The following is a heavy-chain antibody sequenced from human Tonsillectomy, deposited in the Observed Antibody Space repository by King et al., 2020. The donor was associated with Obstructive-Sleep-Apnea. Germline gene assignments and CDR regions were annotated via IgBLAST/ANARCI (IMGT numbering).Heavy chain of an antibody. D-gene: IGHD3/OR15-3a*01. V-gene: IGHV2-70*20. J-gene: IGHJ4*02. CDR2: IDWDDKK. CDR3: ARMRWTGIYADS. CDR1: GFSLTTNGMC. Sequence: TLKESGPALVKPTQTLTLTCTFSGFSLTTNGMCVSWVRQTPGKALEWLAVIDWDDKKYYSTSLKTRLTISKDTSKNQVVLTVTNMGPMDTGTYYCARMRWTGIYADSWGQGSLVIVSS.